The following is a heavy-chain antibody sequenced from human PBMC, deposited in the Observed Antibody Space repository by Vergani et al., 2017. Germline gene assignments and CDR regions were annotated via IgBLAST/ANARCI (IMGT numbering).Heavy chain of an antibody. CDR1: GFTFSSYS. J-gene: IGHJ5*02. CDR3: AGDRYYYDSSGYWDWFDP. Sequence: EVHLVESGGGLVKPGGSLRLSCAASGFTFSSYSMNWVRQAPGKGLEWVSSISSSSSYIYYADSVKGRFTISRDNAKNSLYLQMNSLRAEDTAVYYCAGDRYYYDSSGYWDWFDPWGQGTLVTVSS. CDR2: ISSSSSYI. D-gene: IGHD3-22*01. V-gene: IGHV3-21*01.